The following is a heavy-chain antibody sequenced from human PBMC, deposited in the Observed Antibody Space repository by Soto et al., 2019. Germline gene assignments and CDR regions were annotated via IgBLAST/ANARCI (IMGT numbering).Heavy chain of an antibody. CDR1: GGSISSYY. Sequence: QVQLQESGPGLVKPSETLSLTCTVSGGSISSYYWSWIRQPPGKGLEWIGYIYYSGSTNYNPSLKSRVTISVDTSKNQFSLKLSSVTAADTAVYYCARLGAGFYFDYWGQGTLVTVSS. V-gene: IGHV4-59*08. D-gene: IGHD6-19*01. CDR3: ARLGAGFYFDY. CDR2: IYYSGST. J-gene: IGHJ4*02.